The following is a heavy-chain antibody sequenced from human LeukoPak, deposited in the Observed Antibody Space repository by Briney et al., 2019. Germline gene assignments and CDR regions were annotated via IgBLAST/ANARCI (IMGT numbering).Heavy chain of an antibody. V-gene: IGHV1-46*01. D-gene: IGHD1-26*01. CDR3: ARDLGVGATSYYMDV. J-gene: IGHJ6*03. CDR2: INPSGGST. CDR1: GYTFTSYY. Sequence: ASVKVSCKASGYTFTSYYMHWVRQAPGQGLEWMGIINPSGGSTSYAQKFQGRVTMTRDTSTSTVYMELSSLRSEDTAVYYCARDLGVGATSYYMDVWGKGTTVTVSS.